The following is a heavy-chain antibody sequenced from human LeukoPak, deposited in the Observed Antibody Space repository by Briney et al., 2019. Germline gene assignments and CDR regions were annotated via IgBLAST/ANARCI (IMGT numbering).Heavy chain of an antibody. CDR1: GFTFSSYA. J-gene: IGHJ4*02. V-gene: IGHV3-23*01. D-gene: IGHD1-26*01. CDR2: ISGSGGST. Sequence: PGGSLRLSCAASGFTFSSYAMSWVRQAPGKGLEWVSAISGSGGSTYYADSVKGRFTISRDNSKNTLYLQMNSLRAEDTAVYYCANSGAIKWELLTFDYWGQGTLVTVSS. CDR3: ANSGAIKWELLTFDY.